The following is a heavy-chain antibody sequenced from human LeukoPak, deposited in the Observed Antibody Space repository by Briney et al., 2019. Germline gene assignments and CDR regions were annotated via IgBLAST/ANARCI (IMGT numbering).Heavy chain of an antibody. J-gene: IGHJ5*02. D-gene: IGHD3-10*01. CDR2: INHSGST. CDR1: GGSFSGYY. CDR3: ARGREEWFGELHPGNWFDP. Sequence: PSETLSLTCAVYGGSFSGYYWSWIRQPPGKGLEWIGEINHSGSTNYNPSLKSRVTISVDTSKNQFSLKLSSVTAADTAVYYCARGREEWFGELHPGNWFDPWGQGTLVTVSS. V-gene: IGHV4-34*01.